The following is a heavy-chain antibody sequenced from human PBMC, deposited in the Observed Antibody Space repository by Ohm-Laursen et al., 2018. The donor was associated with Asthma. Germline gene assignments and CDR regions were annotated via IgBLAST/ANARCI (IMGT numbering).Heavy chain of an antibody. D-gene: IGHD3-22*01. Sequence: SLRLSCAAPKFTFSNHWMNWVRQAPGKGLEWVSYISSSSSSLYYADSVKGRFTISRDDAKNSLSLQMNSLRDDDTAVYYCARGYYYDSRASYYFDYWGQGTLVTVSS. CDR1: KFTFSNHW. J-gene: IGHJ4*02. CDR3: ARGYYYDSRASYYFDY. CDR2: ISSSSSSL. V-gene: IGHV3-48*02.